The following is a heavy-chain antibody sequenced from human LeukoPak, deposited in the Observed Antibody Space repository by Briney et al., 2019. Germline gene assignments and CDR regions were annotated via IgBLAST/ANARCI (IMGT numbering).Heavy chain of an antibody. Sequence: SETLSLTCTVSGGSISSYYWSWIRQPPGKGLEWIGNIYYNRSTTYHPSLKSRVTISVDTSKNQFSLKLSSVTAADTAVYYCARLGVYYDFWSGYSKLFDYWGQGTLVTVSS. CDR1: GGSISSYY. V-gene: IGHV4-59*08. D-gene: IGHD3-3*01. CDR3: ARLGVYYDFWSGYSKLFDY. CDR2: IYYNRST. J-gene: IGHJ4*02.